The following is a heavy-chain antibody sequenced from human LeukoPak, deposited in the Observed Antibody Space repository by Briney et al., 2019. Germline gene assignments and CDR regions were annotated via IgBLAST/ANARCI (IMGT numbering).Heavy chain of an antibody. CDR2: IYYSGST. CDR1: GVSISSYY. J-gene: IGHJ4*02. V-gene: IGHV4-59*08. CDR3: ARHSPASAIGPLDY. Sequence: SETLSLTCTVSGVSISSYYWSWIRQPPGKGLEWVGYIYYSGSTNYNPSLKSRVTISVDTSKNQFSLKERSVTAADTAVYYCARHSPASAIGPLDYWGQGTLVTVSS. D-gene: IGHD2-2*02.